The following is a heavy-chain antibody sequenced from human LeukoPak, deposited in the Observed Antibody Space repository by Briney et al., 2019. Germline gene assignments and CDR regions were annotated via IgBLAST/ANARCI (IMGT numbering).Heavy chain of an antibody. D-gene: IGHD5-18*01. CDR1: AFTFSNVW. J-gene: IGHJ4*02. Sequence: GGSLRLSCAASAFTFSNVWMSWVRQAPGKGLEWVGRIRSKTDGGKTDYAAPVKGRFTISRDDSKNTLYLQMDSLKTEDTAVYYCTIPASGYSYGVLDSWSQGALVTVSS. V-gene: IGHV3-15*01. CDR2: IRSKTDGGKT. CDR3: TIPASGYSYGVLDS.